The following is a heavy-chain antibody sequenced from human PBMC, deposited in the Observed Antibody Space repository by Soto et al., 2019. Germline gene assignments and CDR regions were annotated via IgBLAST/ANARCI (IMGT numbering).Heavy chain of an antibody. CDR1: GFTFSDNP. Sequence: EAHLVESGGGLVQPGGSLRLSCAASGFTFSDNPMNWVRLAPGKGLEWVSHIRSDGTTIYYADSVKGRFTISRDNAKNSLYLHMNSLIDEDTAIYYCVRDHDFAFDTWGQGTLVTVSS. CDR2: IRSDGTTI. CDR3: VRDHDFAFDT. V-gene: IGHV3-48*02. D-gene: IGHD2-21*02. J-gene: IGHJ4*02.